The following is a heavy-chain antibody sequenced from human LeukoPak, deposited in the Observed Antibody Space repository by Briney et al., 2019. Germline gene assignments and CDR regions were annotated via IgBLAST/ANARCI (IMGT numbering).Heavy chain of an antibody. J-gene: IGHJ6*02. Sequence: GGSLRLSCAASGFTVSSNYMSWVRQAPGKGLEWVSVIYSGGSTYYADSVKGRFTISRDNSKSTLYLQMNSLRAEDTAVYYCARDQDANYYGMDVWGQGTTVTGSS. V-gene: IGHV3-66*01. CDR3: ARDQDANYYGMDV. CDR1: GFTVSSNY. CDR2: IYSGGST.